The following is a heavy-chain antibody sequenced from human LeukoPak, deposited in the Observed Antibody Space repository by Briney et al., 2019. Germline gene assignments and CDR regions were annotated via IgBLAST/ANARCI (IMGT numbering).Heavy chain of an antibody. Sequence: GGSLRLSCAASGFTFSSYSMNWVRQAPGKGLEWVSTITGSGGSTNYADSVKGRFTISRDKSKNTLYLQMNSLRAEDTAVYYCAKRSGYSSSWYLDYFDYWGQGTLVTVSS. D-gene: IGHD6-13*01. CDR1: GFTFSSYS. J-gene: IGHJ4*02. CDR2: ITGSGGST. V-gene: IGHV3-23*01. CDR3: AKRSGYSSSWYLDYFDY.